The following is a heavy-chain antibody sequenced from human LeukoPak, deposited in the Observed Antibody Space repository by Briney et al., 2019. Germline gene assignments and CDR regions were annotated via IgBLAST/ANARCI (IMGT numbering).Heavy chain of an antibody. V-gene: IGHV4-39*01. CDR1: GGSISSSTYY. J-gene: IGHJ4*02. Sequence: SETLSLTCTVSGGSISSSTYYWGWIRQPPGKGLEWIGSFFYSGSTYYNPSLKSRLTMSVDTFNNQFSLKLMSVTAADTAVYYCASGTSTYYELYFWGQGTLVTVSS. CDR3: ASGTSTYYELYF. CDR2: FFYSGST. D-gene: IGHD3-3*01.